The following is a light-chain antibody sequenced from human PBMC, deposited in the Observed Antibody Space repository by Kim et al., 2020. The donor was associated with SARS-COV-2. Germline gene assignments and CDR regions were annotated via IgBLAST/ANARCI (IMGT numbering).Light chain of an antibody. CDR2: DVN. V-gene: IGLV2-14*01. J-gene: IGLJ3*02. Sequence: QSALTQPASVSGSPGQSITISCTGTRPDVGGYNYVSWYQQHPGKAPKIMIYDVNMRPSGVSNRFSGSKSGNTASLTIPGLQAEDEAAYYCSSYTTISTWVFGGGTQLTVL. CDR1: RPDVGGYNY. CDR3: SSYTTISTWV.